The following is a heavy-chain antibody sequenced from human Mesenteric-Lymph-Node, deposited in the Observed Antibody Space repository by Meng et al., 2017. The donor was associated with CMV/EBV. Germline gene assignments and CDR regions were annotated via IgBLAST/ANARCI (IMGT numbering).Heavy chain of an antibody. CDR2: IRSSTYGGTA. CDR1: GFTFDDYG. D-gene: IGHD3-3*01. Sequence: GESLKISCTASGFTFDDYGMSWVRQAPGKGLEWVGFIRSSTYGGTADYAASVKGRFSISRDDSKSIAYLQMDSLRTEDTAVYYCSRDTYDFWKGFSNDYWGQGTLVTVSS. V-gene: IGHV3-49*04. J-gene: IGHJ4*02. CDR3: SRDTYDFWKGFSNDY.